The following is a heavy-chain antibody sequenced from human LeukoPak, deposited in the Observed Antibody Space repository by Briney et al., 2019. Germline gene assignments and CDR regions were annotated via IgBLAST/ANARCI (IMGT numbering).Heavy chain of an antibody. J-gene: IGHJ4*03. CDR3: ARGATISETGYFDF. Sequence: PSETLSLTCAVYGGSFSPYYWSWLRQSPGKGLEWIAEIDHRGDTNYNPSVKSRVTISVDTSKNQFSLKLRSLSAADTAVYYCARGATISETGYFDFWGQGTLVTVSS. CDR1: GGSFSPYY. CDR2: IDHRGDT. D-gene: IGHD5-24*01. V-gene: IGHV4-34*01.